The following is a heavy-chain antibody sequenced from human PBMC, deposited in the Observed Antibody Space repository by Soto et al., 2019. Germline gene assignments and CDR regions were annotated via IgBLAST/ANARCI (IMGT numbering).Heavy chain of an antibody. CDR1: GGTFSSFA. V-gene: IGHV1-69*13. CDR2: TIPILGTA. Sequence: SVKVSCKASGGTFSSFAINWVRQAPGQGPEWMGGTIPILGTANYAQKFQGRVTIIADETTNTASLELTSLRSENTAVYYCARGNALDIWGQGTTVTVSS. CDR3: ARGNALDI. J-gene: IGHJ6*02.